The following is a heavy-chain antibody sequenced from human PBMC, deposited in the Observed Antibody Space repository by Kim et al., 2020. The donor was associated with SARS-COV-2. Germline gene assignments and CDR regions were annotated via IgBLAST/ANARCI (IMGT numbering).Heavy chain of an antibody. Sequence: GESLKISCKGFGYSFTTSWIGWVRQMPGKGLDWMGIIYPGDSDTRYSPSFRGQVTISADKSISTTYLQWSSLKASDTAMYFCARRYCNSTTCYTLDYWGQGTLVTVSS. D-gene: IGHD2-2*01. CDR2: IYPGDSDT. CDR1: GYSFTTSW. CDR3: ARRYCNSTTCYTLDY. V-gene: IGHV5-51*01. J-gene: IGHJ4*02.